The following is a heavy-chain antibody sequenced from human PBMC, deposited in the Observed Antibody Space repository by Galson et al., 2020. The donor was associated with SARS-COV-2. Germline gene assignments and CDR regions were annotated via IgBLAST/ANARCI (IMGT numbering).Heavy chain of an antibody. CDR2: ISYDGSNK. J-gene: IGHJ4*02. Sequence: TGGSLRLSCAASGFTFSSYAMHWVRQAPGKGLEWVAVISYDGSNKYYADSVKGRFTISRDNSKNTLYLQMNSLRAEDTAVYYCARPNRYNWNYYFDYWGQGTLVTVSS. D-gene: IGHD1-7*01. V-gene: IGHV3-30-3*01. CDR1: GFTFSSYA. CDR3: ARPNRYNWNYYFDY.